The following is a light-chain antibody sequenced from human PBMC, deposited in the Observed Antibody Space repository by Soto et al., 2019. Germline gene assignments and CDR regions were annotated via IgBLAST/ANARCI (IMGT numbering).Light chain of an antibody. CDR3: LQYNTYPFT. Sequence: EVVLTQSPATLSLSPGERATLSCRASQNVGIYLAWYQQKPGQAPRLLIYDASNRATGIPARFSGSGSATDFTLTISILQPEDFATYFCLQYNTYPFTFGQGTLLEIK. CDR1: QNVGIY. V-gene: IGKV3-11*01. J-gene: IGKJ5*01. CDR2: DAS.